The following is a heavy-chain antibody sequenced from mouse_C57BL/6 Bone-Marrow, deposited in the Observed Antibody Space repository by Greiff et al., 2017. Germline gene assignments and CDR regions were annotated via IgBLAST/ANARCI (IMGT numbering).Heavy chain of an antibody. CDR1: GYSFTGYY. CDR2: INPSTGGT. V-gene: IGHV1-42*01. Sequence: VQLQQSGPELVKPGASVKISCKASGYSFTGYYMNWVKQSPEKSLEWIGEINPSTGGTTYNQKFKAKATLTVDKSSSTAYMQLKSLTSEDSAVYYCARENRLRWCAYWGQGTLVTVSA. CDR3: ARENRLRWCAY. J-gene: IGHJ3*01. D-gene: IGHD2-2*01.